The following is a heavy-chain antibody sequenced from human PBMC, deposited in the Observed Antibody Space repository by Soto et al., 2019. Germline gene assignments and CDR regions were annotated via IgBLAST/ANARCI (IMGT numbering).Heavy chain of an antibody. D-gene: IGHD3-22*01. V-gene: IGHV1-18*01. J-gene: IGHJ6*02. CDR2: ISAYNGNT. CDR3: ARVPQYYDSSGYYYYGMDV. Sequence: ASVKVSCKASGYTFTSYGISWVRQAPGQGLDWMGWISAYNGNTNYAQKLQGRVTMTTDTSTSTAYMELRSLRSDDTAVYYCARVPQYYDSSGYYYYGMDVWGQGTTVTVSS. CDR1: GYTFTSYG.